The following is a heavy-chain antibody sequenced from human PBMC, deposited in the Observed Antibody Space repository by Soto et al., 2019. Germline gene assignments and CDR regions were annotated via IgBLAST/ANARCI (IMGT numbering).Heavy chain of an antibody. D-gene: IGHD3-3*01. Sequence: QVQLVQSGAEVKKPGSSVKVSCKASGGTFSSYAISWVRQAPGQGLEWMGGIIPIFGTANYAQKFQGRVTITADECASAGYMELSSVRSEDTAVYYCARVNLTIFGVVIYLSYGMDVWGQGTTVTVSS. CDR3: ARVNLTIFGVVIYLSYGMDV. CDR1: GGTFSSYA. CDR2: IIPIFGTA. J-gene: IGHJ6*02. V-gene: IGHV1-69*01.